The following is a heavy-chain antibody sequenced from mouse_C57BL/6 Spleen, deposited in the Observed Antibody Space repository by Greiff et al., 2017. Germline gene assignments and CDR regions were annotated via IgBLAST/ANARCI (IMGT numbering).Heavy chain of an antibody. V-gene: IGHV1-42*01. CDR2: INPSTGGT. D-gene: IGHD4-1*01. J-gene: IGHJ4*01. Sequence: EVQLVESGPELVKPGASVKISCKASGYSFTGYYMNWVKQSPEKSLEWIGEINPSTGGTTYNQKFKAKATLTVDKSSSTAYMQLKSLTSEDSAVYYCARKTGTYYYAMDYWGQGTSVTVSS. CDR3: ARKTGTYYYAMDY. CDR1: GYSFTGYY.